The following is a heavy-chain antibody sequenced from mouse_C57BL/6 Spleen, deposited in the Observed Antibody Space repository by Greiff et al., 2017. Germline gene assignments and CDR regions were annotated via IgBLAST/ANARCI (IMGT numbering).Heavy chain of an antibody. Sequence: VQLQQSGAELVRPGASVTLSCKASGYTFTDYEMHWVKQTPVHGLEWIGAIDPETGGTAYNQKFKGKAILTADKSSSTAYMELRSLTSEDSAVYYCTRQVARGFDYWGQGTTLTVSS. J-gene: IGHJ2*01. CDR2: IDPETGGT. D-gene: IGHD1-1*01. CDR1: GYTFTDYE. CDR3: TRQVARGFDY. V-gene: IGHV1-15*01.